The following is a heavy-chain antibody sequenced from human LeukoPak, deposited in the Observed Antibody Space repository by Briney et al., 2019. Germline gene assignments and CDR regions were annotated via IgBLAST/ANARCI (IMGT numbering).Heavy chain of an antibody. D-gene: IGHD1-14*01. V-gene: IGHV3-53*01. J-gene: IGHJ4*02. CDR3: TRNRPETPLGY. Sequence: GGSLRLSCAASGITVGNNYFSWVRQAPEKGLEWVALIYSGGGTVYADSVKGRFTISRDSSKNTLFLQMNSLKTDDTAMYHCTRNRPETPLGYWGQGTLVTVSS. CDR1: GITVGNNY. CDR2: IYSGGGT.